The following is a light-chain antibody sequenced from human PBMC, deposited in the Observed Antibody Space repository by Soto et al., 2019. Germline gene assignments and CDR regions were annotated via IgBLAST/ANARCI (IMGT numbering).Light chain of an antibody. CDR3: QQIDSYPVT. CDR2: SAA. Sequence: DIQLTQSPAFLSASVGDKVTITSRASQDISSYLAWYQQKPGKAPNLLVYSAATLQSGVPSRFSGSGSGTEFTLTISSLQPEDFATYFCQQIDSYPVTFGGGTKVEIK. CDR1: QDISSY. J-gene: IGKJ4*01. V-gene: IGKV1-9*01.